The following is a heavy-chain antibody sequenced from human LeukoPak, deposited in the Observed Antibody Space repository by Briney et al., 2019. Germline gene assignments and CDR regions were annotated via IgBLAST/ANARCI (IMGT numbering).Heavy chain of an antibody. D-gene: IGHD2-15*01. CDR1: GGSISSYY. Sequence: SETLSLTCTVSGGSISSYYWSWIRQPPGKGLEWIGYIYYSGSTNYNPSLKSRVTISVDTSKNQFSLKLSSVTAADTAVYYCARVDGGHYYYYGMDVWGQGTTVTVSS. CDR3: ARVDGGHYYYYGMDV. CDR2: IYYSGST. V-gene: IGHV4-59*08. J-gene: IGHJ6*02.